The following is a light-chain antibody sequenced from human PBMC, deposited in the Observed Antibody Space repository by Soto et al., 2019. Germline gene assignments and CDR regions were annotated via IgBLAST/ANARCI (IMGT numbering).Light chain of an antibody. J-gene: IGLJ2*01. CDR2: STT. V-gene: IGLV8-61*01. Sequence: QTVVTQEPSLSVSPGGTVTLTCALSSGSVSASYYPSWYQQTPGQAPRTLISSTTNRSSGVPYRFSGSILGNKAALTITGAQADDESDYYCVLYMGSGISVFGGGTQLTVL. CDR3: VLYMGSGISV. CDR1: SGSVSASYY.